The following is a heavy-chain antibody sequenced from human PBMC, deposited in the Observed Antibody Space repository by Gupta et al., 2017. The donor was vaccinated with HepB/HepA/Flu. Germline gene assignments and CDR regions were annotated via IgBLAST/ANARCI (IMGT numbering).Heavy chain of an antibody. D-gene: IGHD3-10*01. J-gene: IGHJ4*02. CDR2: MFYSGAT. CDR1: GGSITSSNYY. V-gene: IGHV4-39*01. CDR3: ARPFGDL. Sequence: QLQVHESGRGLLEASETLSLTCIVSGGSITSSNYYWAWIRQPPGKGLEWVGTMFYSGATYYNPSLKSRLTISVDTSKNQFSLNLTSVTPADTALYYCARPFGDLWCQGTLVTVSP.